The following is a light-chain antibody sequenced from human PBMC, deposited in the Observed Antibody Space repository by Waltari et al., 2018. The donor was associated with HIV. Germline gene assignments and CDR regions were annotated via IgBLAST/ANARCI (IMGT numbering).Light chain of an antibody. Sequence: DIQMTQSPATLSASVGDRVTISCRASHNINRWLAWYQQRPGKPPKFLIYQASNLESGVPSRCRGSGSGTLFTLTINSLQPDDFATYYCQQYHAYPVTFGGGTKVENK. CDR1: HNINRW. CDR2: QAS. CDR3: QQYHAYPVT. J-gene: IGKJ4*01. V-gene: IGKV1-5*03.